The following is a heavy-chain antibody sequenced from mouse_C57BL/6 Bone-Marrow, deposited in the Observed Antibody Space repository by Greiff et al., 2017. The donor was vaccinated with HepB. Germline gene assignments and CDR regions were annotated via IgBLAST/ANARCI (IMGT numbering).Heavy chain of an antibody. Sequence: VQLQQSGAELVMPGASVKLSCKASGYTFTSYWMHWVKQRPGQGLEWIGEIDPSDSYTNYNQKFKGKSTLTVDKSSSTAYMQLSSLTSEDSAVYYCANLGRGFAYWGQGTLVTVSA. CDR2: IDPSDSYT. CDR3: ANLGRGFAY. V-gene: IGHV1-69*01. J-gene: IGHJ3*01. D-gene: IGHD4-1*01. CDR1: GYTFTSYW.